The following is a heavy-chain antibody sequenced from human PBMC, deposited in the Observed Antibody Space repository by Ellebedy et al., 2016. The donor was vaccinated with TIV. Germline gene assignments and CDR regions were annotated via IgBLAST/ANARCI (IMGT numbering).Heavy chain of an antibody. V-gene: IGHV3-9*03. CDR1: GFTFDDYS. Sequence: SLKISCAASGFTFDDYSMHWVRQAPGRGLEWVATINWNGNSIAYADSVRGRFTISRDNAKNSLYLQMNSLRPEDMAFYDCARSLLWFGELDSWGQGTLVIVSS. D-gene: IGHD3-10*01. CDR2: INWNGNSI. CDR3: ARSLLWFGELDS. J-gene: IGHJ4*02.